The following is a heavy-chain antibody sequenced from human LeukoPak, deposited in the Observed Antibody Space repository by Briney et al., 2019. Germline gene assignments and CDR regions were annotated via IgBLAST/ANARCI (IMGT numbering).Heavy chain of an antibody. CDR2: IYSGGST. D-gene: IGHD3-10*01. V-gene: IGHV3-66*01. CDR1: GFTVSSYY. Sequence: QTGGSLRLSCAASGFTVSSYYMTWVRQAPGKGLEWVSVIYSGGSTYYADSVKGRVAISRDNSKNTVFLQMNSVRAEDTAVYYCARAAMVRGVDYFDSWGQGTLVTVSS. CDR3: ARAAMVRGVDYFDS. J-gene: IGHJ4*02.